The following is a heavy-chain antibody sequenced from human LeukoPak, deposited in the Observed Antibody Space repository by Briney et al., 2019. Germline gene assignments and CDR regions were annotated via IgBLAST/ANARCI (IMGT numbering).Heavy chain of an antibody. Sequence: SETLSLTCTVCGRPINSHYWSWPGQPPGKGLEWIGYIYYSGSTNYNPSLKSRVTISVDTSKNQFSLKLSSVTAADTAVDCCACHVRGSYQFFDYWGQGTLVTVSS. J-gene: IGHJ4*02. V-gene: IGHV4-59*08. CDR2: IYYSGST. CDR1: GRPINSHY. CDR3: ACHVRGSYQFFDY. D-gene: IGHD1-26*01.